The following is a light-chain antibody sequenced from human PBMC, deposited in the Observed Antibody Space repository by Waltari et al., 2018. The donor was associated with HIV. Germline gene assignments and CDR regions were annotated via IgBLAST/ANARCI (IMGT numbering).Light chain of an antibody. Sequence: QSVLTQPPSVSAPAGQKVTPSCHGSGSNVGITYVSWYHHVPGTTPKVLIYDNNKRPSGSLDRFSCSKSGTSATLVITGLQTGDEADYYCGSWDSSLSAVVFGGGTKLTVL. CDR2: DNN. CDR3: GSWDSSLSAVV. V-gene: IGLV1-51*01. J-gene: IGLJ2*01. CDR1: GSNVGITY.